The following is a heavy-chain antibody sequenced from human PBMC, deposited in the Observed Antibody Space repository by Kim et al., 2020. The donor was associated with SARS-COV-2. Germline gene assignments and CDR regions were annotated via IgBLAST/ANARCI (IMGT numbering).Heavy chain of an antibody. D-gene: IGHD3-10*01. CDR2: IYYSGST. V-gene: IGHV4-59*01. CDR3: GGGSGMIDY. Sequence: SETLSLTCTVSGGSISSYYWSWIRQPPGKGLEWIGYIYYSGSTNYNPSLKSRVTISVDTSKNQFSLKLSSVTAAAAAVYYCGGGSGMIDYWGQGTLVTVSS. CDR1: GGSISSYY. J-gene: IGHJ4*02.